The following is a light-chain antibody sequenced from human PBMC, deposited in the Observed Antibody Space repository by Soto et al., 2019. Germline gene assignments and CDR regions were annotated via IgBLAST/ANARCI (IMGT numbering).Light chain of an antibody. Sequence: QSALTQPASVSGSPGQSITISCTGTSSDVGNYNYVSWYQQHPGKAPKLMIYEVSYRPSGVSNRFSGSKSGNTASLTISGLLAEDEADYYCSSYTTSSTVVFGSGTKLTVL. V-gene: IGLV2-14*01. CDR2: EVS. J-gene: IGLJ1*01. CDR3: SSYTTSSTVV. CDR1: SSDVGNYNY.